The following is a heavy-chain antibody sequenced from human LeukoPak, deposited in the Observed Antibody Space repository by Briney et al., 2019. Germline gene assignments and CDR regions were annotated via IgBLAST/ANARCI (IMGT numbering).Heavy chain of an antibody. D-gene: IGHD3-3*01. Sequence: PSETLSLTCTVSGGSISSYYWSWIRQPAGKGLEWIGRIYTSGSTNYNPSLKSRVTMSVDTSKNQFSLKLSSVTAADTAVYYCARGPPSYDFWSGRGDYYYYMDVWGKGTTVTVSS. CDR1: GGSISSYY. CDR2: IYTSGST. CDR3: ARGPPSYDFWSGRGDYYYYMDV. J-gene: IGHJ6*03. V-gene: IGHV4-4*07.